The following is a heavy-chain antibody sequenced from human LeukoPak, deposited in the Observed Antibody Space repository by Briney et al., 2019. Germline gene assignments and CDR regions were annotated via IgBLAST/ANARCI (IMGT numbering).Heavy chain of an antibody. CDR2: INTNTGNP. CDR3: ARDRAVAGTRFEANDY. V-gene: IGHV7-4-1*02. D-gene: IGHD6-19*01. Sequence: ASVKVSCKASGYTFTSYAMNWVRQAPGQGLEWMGWINTNTGNPTYAQGFTGRFVFSLDTSVSTAYLQISSLKAEDTAVYYCARDRAVAGTRFEANDYWGQGTLVTVSS. CDR1: GYTFTSYA. J-gene: IGHJ4*02.